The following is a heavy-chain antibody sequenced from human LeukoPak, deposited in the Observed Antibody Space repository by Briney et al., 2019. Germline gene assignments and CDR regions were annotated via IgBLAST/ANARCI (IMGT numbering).Heavy chain of an antibody. CDR2: ISYDGSNK. J-gene: IGHJ4*02. Sequence: GGSLRLSCAASGFTFSTYGMHSVRQAPGKGLEWVAVISYDGSNKYYADSVKGRFTISRDNSKNTLYLQMNSLRAEDTAVYYCAKGNSGYYTFFDSWGQGTLVTVSS. CDR3: AKGNSGYYTFFDS. V-gene: IGHV3-30*18. D-gene: IGHD3-22*01. CDR1: GFTFSTYG.